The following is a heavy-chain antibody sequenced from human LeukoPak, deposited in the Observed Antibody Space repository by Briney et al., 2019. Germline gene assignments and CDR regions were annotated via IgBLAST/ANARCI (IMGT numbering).Heavy chain of an antibody. V-gene: IGHV1-8*01. J-gene: IGHJ6*02. CDR1: GYTFTSYD. D-gene: IGHD3-3*01. CDR2: MNPNSGNT. Sequence: ASVKVSCKASGYTFTSYDINWVRQATGQGLEWMGWMNPNSGNTGYAQKFQGRVTMTRNTSISTAYMELSSLRSEDTAVYFCARLAGLQYLEEIKSYYHAMDVWGQGTTVTVSS. CDR3: ARLAGLQYLEEIKSYYHAMDV.